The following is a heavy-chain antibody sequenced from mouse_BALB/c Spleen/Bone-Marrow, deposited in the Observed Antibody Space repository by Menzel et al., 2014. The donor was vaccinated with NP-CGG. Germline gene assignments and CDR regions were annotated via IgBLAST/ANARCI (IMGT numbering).Heavy chain of an antibody. Sequence: VQLVESGPGLVQPSQSLSITFTVSGFSLTSYGVHWVRQSPGKGLEWLGVIWRGGSTDYNAAFMSRLSITKDNSKSQVFFKMNSLQADDTAIYYCAKIGTTTGAMDYWGQGTSVTVSS. V-gene: IGHV2-5*01. J-gene: IGHJ4*01. CDR3: AKIGTTTGAMDY. D-gene: IGHD2-14*01. CDR1: GFSLTSYG. CDR2: IWRGGST.